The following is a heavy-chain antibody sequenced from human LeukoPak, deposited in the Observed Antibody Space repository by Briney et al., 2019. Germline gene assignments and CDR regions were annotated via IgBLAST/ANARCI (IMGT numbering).Heavy chain of an antibody. CDR3: ARSVTDAFDI. CDR1: GFTFSSYA. CDR2: VTTSGGPT. Sequence: PGGSLRLSCAASGFTFSSYAMSWVRQAPGKGLEWVSAVTTSGGPTYYADSVKGRFTISRDNAKNTLYLQMNRLKAEDTAVYYCARSVTDAFDIWGQGTMVTVSS. J-gene: IGHJ3*02. V-gene: IGHV3-23*01. D-gene: IGHD3-3*01.